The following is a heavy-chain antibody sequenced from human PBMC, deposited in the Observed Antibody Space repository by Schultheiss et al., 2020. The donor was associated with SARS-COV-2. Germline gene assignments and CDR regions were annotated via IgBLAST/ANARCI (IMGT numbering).Heavy chain of an antibody. CDR2: IYYSGST. CDR1: GGSISSGYY. CDR3: AIYHDGQGGRGY. D-gene: IGHD1-14*01. Sequence: SETLSLTCTVSGGSISSGYYWGWIRQPPGKGLEWFGYIYYSGSTNYNPSLKSRVTISVDRSKNQFSLKLSSVSAADTAMYYCAIYHDGQGGRGYWGQGTLVTVSS. V-gene: IGHV4-61*05. J-gene: IGHJ4*02.